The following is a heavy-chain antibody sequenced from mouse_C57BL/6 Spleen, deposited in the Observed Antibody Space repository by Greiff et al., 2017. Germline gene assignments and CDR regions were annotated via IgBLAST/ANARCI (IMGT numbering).Heavy chain of an antibody. J-gene: IGHJ3*01. V-gene: IGHV1-76*01. CDR3: ARGGAMMVGGFAY. D-gene: IGHD2-3*01. Sequence: VQLQQSGAELVRPGASVKLSCKASGYTFTDYYINWVKQRPGQGLEWIARIYPGSGNTYYNEKFKGKATLTAEKSSSTAYMQLSSLTSEDSAVYFCARGGAMMVGGFAYWGQGTLVTVSA. CDR1: GYTFTDYY. CDR2: IYPGSGNT.